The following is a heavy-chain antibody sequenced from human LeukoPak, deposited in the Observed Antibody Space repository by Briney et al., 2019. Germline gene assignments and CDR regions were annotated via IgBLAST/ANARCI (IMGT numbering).Heavy chain of an antibody. D-gene: IGHD6-19*01. J-gene: IGHJ3*02. CDR1: GFTVSSNY. V-gene: IGHV3-66*01. CDR3: ARDQEGGGSSGWYAFDI. CDR2: IYRGGST. Sequence: GGSLRLSCAASGFTVSSNYMSWVRQAPGKGLEWDSVIYRGGSTYYADSVKGRFTISRDNSKNTLYRQMNSLSAEDTAVYYCARDQEGGGSSGWYAFDIWGQGTMVTVSS.